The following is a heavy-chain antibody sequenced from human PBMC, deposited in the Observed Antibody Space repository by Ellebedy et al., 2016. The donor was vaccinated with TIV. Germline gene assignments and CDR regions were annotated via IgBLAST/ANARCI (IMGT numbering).Heavy chain of an antibody. CDR2: LSPSGGGT. CDR3: ARGKDAFDV. Sequence: ASVKVSXXASGYIFSDFYMHWVRQAPGQGLEWMGVLSPSGGGTTYSQNFQGRLTMARDTSTTTVYMTLSNLRSEDTAIYYCARGKDAFDVWGQGTTVTVSS. J-gene: IGHJ3*01. V-gene: IGHV1-46*01. CDR1: GYIFSDFY.